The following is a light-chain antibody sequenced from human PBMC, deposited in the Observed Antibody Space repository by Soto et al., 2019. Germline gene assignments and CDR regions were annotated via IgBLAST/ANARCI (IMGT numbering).Light chain of an antibody. J-gene: IGKJ2*01. CDR3: EQYNSWTPLYT. Sequence: EIVMTQSPATLSVSPGEGATLSCRASQSVSHNLAWYQQKPGQAPRLLIYGASTRATGIPTRFSGSGSGTEVTLTSRSLQAEDLAVYYCEQYNSWTPLYTFGQGTTLAIK. CDR2: GAS. V-gene: IGKV3-15*01. CDR1: QSVSHN.